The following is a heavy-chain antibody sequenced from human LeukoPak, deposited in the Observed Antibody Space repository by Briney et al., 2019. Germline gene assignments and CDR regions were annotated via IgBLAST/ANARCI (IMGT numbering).Heavy chain of an antibody. CDR2: ISGSGGST. Sequence: GGSLRLSCAASGFTFSSYAMSWVRQAPGKGLEWVSAISGSGGSTYYADSVKGRFTISRDNAKNTLYLQMNSLRAEDTAVHYCARDVGRGENHFDYWGQGTLVTVSS. D-gene: IGHD3-10*01. CDR3: ARDVGRGENHFDY. V-gene: IGHV3-23*01. J-gene: IGHJ4*02. CDR1: GFTFSSYA.